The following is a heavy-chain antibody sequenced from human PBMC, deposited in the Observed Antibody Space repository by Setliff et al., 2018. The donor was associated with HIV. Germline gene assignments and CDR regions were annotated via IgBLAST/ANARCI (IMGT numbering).Heavy chain of an antibody. D-gene: IGHD6-19*01. CDR1: SGSISSNSFY. CDR3: ARNVAATSAFDI. Sequence: PSETLSLTCTVSSGSISSNSFYWGWIRQPPGKGLEWIGTIHYSGSTYYNPSLKIRVSISVDTSKNQSSLKLTSVTAADTAVYYCARNVAATSAFDIWGRGTMVTVSS. CDR2: IHYSGST. J-gene: IGHJ3*02. V-gene: IGHV4-39*01.